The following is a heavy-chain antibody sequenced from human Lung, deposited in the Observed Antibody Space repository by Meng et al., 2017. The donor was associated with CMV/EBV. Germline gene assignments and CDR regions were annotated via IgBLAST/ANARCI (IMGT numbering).Heavy chain of an antibody. V-gene: IGHV1-46*01. CDR3: ARGRYELIWGLFDP. CDR1: GYTFTNYY. CDR2: INTSVGYT. J-gene: IGHJ5*02. Sequence: VQLVQSGAEVKKPGASVKVSCKASGYTFTNYYMHWVRQAPGQGLEWMGIINTSVGYTSHAQKFQGRVTMTRDTSTSTVHMEVSSLRSDDTAVYYCARGRYELIWGLFDPWGQGTLVTVSS. D-gene: IGHD1-1*01.